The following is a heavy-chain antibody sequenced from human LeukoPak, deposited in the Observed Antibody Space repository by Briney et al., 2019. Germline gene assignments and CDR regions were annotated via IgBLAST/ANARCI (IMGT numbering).Heavy chain of an antibody. CDR3: AREYSSLDY. J-gene: IGHJ4*02. Sequence: SGPTLVKPTQTLTLTCTFSGFSLSSSGVGVGWIRQPPGKAREWLALIYWDDDKRYSPSLKSRLTITKDTSKNQVVLTMTNMDPVDTATYYCAREYSSLDYWGQGTLVTVSS. D-gene: IGHD6-6*01. CDR1: GFSLSSSGVG. CDR2: IYWDDDK. V-gene: IGHV2-5*02.